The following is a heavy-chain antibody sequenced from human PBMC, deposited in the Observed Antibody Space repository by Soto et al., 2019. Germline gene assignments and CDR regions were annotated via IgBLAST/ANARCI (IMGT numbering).Heavy chain of an antibody. D-gene: IGHD6-19*01. CDR3: AKDYGSGWYLSVFDY. CDR1: GFTFSSYG. CDR2: ISYDGSNK. V-gene: IGHV3-30*18. Sequence: GGSLRLSCAASGFTFSSYGMHWVRQAPGKGLEWVAVISYDGSNKYYADSVKGRFTISRDNPKNTLYLQMNSLRAEDTAVYYCAKDYGSGWYLSVFDYWGQGTLVTVSS. J-gene: IGHJ4*02.